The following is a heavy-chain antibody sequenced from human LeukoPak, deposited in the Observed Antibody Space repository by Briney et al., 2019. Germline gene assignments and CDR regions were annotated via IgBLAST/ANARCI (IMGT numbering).Heavy chain of an antibody. J-gene: IGHJ3*02. Sequence: GASVKVSCKASGYTFTGHYLHWVRQAPGQGLEWMGWISPKSGGTNYAQKFQGRVTMTRDTSISTGYMELSRLRSDDTAVYYCARNLWFGESSDAFDIWGQGTMVTVSS. D-gene: IGHD3-10*01. CDR2: ISPKSGGT. V-gene: IGHV1-2*02. CDR1: GYTFTGHY. CDR3: ARNLWFGESSDAFDI.